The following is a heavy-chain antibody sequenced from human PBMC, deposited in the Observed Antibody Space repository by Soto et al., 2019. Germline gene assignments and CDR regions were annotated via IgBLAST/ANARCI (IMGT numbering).Heavy chain of an antibody. CDR1: GYTFTSYD. Sequence: GASVKVSCKASGYTFTSYDINWVRQATGQGLEWMGWMNPNSGNTGYAQKFQGRVTMTRNTSISTAYMELSSLRSEDTAVHYCARGAYCSSTSCYPYDAFDIWGQGTMVTVSS. CDR3: ARGAYCSSTSCYPYDAFDI. J-gene: IGHJ3*02. CDR2: MNPNSGNT. D-gene: IGHD2-2*01. V-gene: IGHV1-8*01.